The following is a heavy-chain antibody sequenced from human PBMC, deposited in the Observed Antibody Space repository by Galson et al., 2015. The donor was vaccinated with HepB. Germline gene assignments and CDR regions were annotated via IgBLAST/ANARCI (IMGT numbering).Heavy chain of an antibody. CDR3: AKELPREGWGVPAAMWGYFDY. V-gene: IGHV3-23*01. CDR1: GFTFSSYA. Sequence: SLRLSCAASGFTFSSYAMSWVRQAPGKGLEWVSAISGSGGSTYYADSVKGRFTISRDNSKNTLYLQMNSLRAEDTAVYYCAKELPREGWGVPAAMWGYFDYWGQGTLVTVSS. J-gene: IGHJ4*02. D-gene: IGHD2-2*01. CDR2: ISGSGGST.